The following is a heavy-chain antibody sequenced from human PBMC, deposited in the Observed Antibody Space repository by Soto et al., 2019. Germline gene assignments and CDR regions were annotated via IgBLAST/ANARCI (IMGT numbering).Heavy chain of an antibody. V-gene: IGHV4-34*01. Sequence: PSETLSLTCAVYGGSFIGYYWSWIRQPPGKGLEWIGEINHSGSTNYNPSLKSRVTISVDTSKNQFSLKLSSVTAADTAVYYCARVSRELRNYYYYGMDVWGQGTTVTVSS. CDR1: GGSFIGYY. CDR2: INHSGST. D-gene: IGHD1-7*01. J-gene: IGHJ6*02. CDR3: ARVSRELRNYYYYGMDV.